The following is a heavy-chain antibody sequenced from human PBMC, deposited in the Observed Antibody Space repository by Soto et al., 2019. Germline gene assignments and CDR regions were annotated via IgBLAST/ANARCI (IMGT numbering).Heavy chain of an antibody. V-gene: IGHV4-31*03. D-gene: IGHD3-22*01. Sequence: LSLTCTVSGGSISGGGYYWSWIRQHPGKGLEWIGYIYYSGSTYYNPSLKSRVTISVDTSKNQFSLKLSSVTAADTAVYYCARDGSYYYDSSGYYFDYWGQGTLVTVSS. CDR3: ARDGSYYYDSSGYYFDY. CDR1: GGSISGGGYY. J-gene: IGHJ4*02. CDR2: IYYSGST.